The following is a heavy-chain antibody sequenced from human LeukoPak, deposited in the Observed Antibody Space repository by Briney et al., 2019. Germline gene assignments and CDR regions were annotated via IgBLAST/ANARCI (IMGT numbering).Heavy chain of an antibody. CDR1: GGTFISYA. CDR2: IIPIFGTA. D-gene: IGHD2-2*01. CDR3: ARALIVVVPAAPLEYYYYGMDV. V-gene: IGHV1-69*01. Sequence: ASVKVSCKASGGTFISYAISWVRHAPGQGLEWMGGIIPIFGTANYAQKFQGRVTIIADESTSTAYMELSSLRSEDTAVYYCARALIVVVPAAPLEYYYYGMDVWGKGTTVTVSS. J-gene: IGHJ6*04.